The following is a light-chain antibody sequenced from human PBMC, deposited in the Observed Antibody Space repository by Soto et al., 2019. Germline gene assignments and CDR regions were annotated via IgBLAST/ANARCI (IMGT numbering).Light chain of an antibody. Sequence: QLVLTQSPSASASRGASVNLTCTLSSGYPNYAIAWHQQQPQKGPRYLMRVNTDGSHTKGDGIPDRFSGSSSGAERYLTISSLQSEDEADYYCQTWGTGIQVFGGGTKLTVL. J-gene: IGLJ3*02. CDR2: VNTDGSH. CDR1: SGYPNYA. CDR3: QTWGTGIQV. V-gene: IGLV4-69*01.